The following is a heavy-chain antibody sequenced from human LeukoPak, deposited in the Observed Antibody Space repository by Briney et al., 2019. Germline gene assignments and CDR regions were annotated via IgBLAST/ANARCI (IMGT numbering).Heavy chain of an antibody. V-gene: IGHV3-7*01. CDR1: GFSMSVYW. D-gene: IGHD3-22*01. J-gene: IGHJ4*02. CDR2: IKQDGSER. Sequence: GGSLRLSCEASGFSMSVYWMSWVRQAPGKGLEWVGNIKQDGSERNYVDSVKGRFTISRDNAKKSLYPQMNSLRAEDTAVHYCARDWGAYYHFFDYWGQGTLVTVSS. CDR3: ARDWGAYYHFFDY.